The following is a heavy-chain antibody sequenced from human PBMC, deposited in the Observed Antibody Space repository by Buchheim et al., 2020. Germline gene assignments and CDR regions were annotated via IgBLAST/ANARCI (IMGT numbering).Heavy chain of an antibody. J-gene: IGHJ6*03. CDR1: GFTFSSYG. V-gene: IGHV3-23*01. D-gene: IGHD6-13*01. CDR2: ISGSGGNT. CDR3: AKDGVAAAGNNYYYMDV. Sequence: EVQLLEPGGGLVQPGGSLRLSCAASGFTFSSYGMGWVRQAPGKGLEWVSIISGSGGNTYYADSVKGRFTISRDKSKNTLYLQMDSLRVEDTAVYYCAKDGVAAAGNNYYYMDVWGRGTT.